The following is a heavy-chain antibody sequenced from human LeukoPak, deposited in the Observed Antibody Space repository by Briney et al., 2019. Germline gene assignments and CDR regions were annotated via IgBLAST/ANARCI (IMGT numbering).Heavy chain of an antibody. V-gene: IGHV3-23*01. CDR3: AKSPLSVSGPLDY. Sequence: GGFLRLSCAASGFTFSSYAMSWVRQAPGKGLEWVSAISGSGGSTYYADSVKGRFTISRDNSKNTLYLQMNSLRAEDTAVYYCAKSPLSVSGPLDYWGQGTLVTVSS. CDR2: ISGSGGST. J-gene: IGHJ4*02. CDR1: GFTFSSYA. D-gene: IGHD2/OR15-2a*01.